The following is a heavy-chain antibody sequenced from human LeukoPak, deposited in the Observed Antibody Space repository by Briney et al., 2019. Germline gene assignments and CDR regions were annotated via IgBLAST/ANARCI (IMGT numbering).Heavy chain of an antibody. D-gene: IGHD1-26*01. CDR3: ARDPVGATPDFDY. J-gene: IGHJ4*02. V-gene: IGHV3-30*02. Sequence: GGSLRLSCAVSGFTFSSYGMHWVRQAPGKGLEWVAFIRYDGSNKYYADSVKGRFTISRDNSKNTLYLQMNSLRAEDTAVYYCARDPVGATPDFDYWGQGTLVTVSS. CDR2: IRYDGSNK. CDR1: GFTFSSYG.